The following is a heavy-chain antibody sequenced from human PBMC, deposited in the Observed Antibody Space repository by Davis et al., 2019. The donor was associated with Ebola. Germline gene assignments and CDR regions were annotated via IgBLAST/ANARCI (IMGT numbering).Heavy chain of an antibody. CDR2: INPHNGNA. J-gene: IGHJ4*02. Sequence: ASVKVSCKASGYTFTSYGITWVRQAPGQGLEWMGWINPHNGNANYAQNVQGRVTMTTDTSTSTAYMEVGILRSDDTAVYYCARAQFPTTSDHWGQGTLVTVSS. D-gene: IGHD1-1*01. CDR3: ARAQFPTTSDH. V-gene: IGHV1-18*04. CDR1: GYTFTSYG.